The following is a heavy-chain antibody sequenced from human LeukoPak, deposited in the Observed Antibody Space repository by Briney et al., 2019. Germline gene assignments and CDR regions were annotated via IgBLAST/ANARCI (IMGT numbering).Heavy chain of an antibody. CDR3: AREPLRDYYYYYGMDV. V-gene: IGHV1-18*01. CDR2: ISAYNGNT. J-gene: IGHJ6*02. Sequence: GASVKVSCKASGYTFTSYDINWLRQATGQGPEWMGWISAYNGNTNYAQKLQGRVTMTTDTSTSTAYMELRSLRSDDTAVYYCAREPLRDYYYYYGMDVWGQGTTVTVSS. D-gene: IGHD5/OR15-5a*01. CDR1: GYTFTSYD.